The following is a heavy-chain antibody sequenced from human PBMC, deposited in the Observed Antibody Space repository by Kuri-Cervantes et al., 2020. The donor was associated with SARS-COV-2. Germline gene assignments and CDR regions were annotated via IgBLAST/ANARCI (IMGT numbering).Heavy chain of an antibody. CDR1: GFTFSTYR. V-gene: IGHV3-64*02. J-gene: IGHJ4*02. D-gene: IGHD2-2*01. Sequence: GESLKISCAASGFTFSTYRMHWIRQAPGKGLEYVSAITSDGDTTFYADSVKGRFTISRDNSKNTLYLQLGSLRSEDTAVYYCARGGVVPEVSFDYWGQGTLVTVSS. CDR3: ARGGVVPEVSFDY. CDR2: ITSDGDTT.